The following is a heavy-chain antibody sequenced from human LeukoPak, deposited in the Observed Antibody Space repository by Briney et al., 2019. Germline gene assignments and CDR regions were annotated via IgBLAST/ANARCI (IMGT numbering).Heavy chain of an antibody. CDR2: ITGDSART. J-gene: IGHJ4*02. Sequence: EGSLRLSCAASGFTFSSYAMNWVRQAPGKGLEWVSAITGDSARTHYADSVKGRFTISRDNSKNTLYLQMNSLRAEDTAVYYCARDLRGKVVTRGCFGYWGQGTLVTVSS. D-gene: IGHD4-23*01. V-gene: IGHV3-23*01. CDR1: GFTFSSYA. CDR3: ARDLRGKVVTRGCFGY.